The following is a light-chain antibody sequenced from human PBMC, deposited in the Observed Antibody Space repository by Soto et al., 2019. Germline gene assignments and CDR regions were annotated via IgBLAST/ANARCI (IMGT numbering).Light chain of an antibody. J-gene: IGKJ1*01. CDR3: QHYGSSFWT. CDR2: GAS. CDR1: QSVSSNY. V-gene: IGKV3-20*01. Sequence: EIVLTQSPGTLSLSPGERATLSCRASQSVSSNYLAWYQQKPGQAPRLLIYGASSRATGIPDRFSGSGSGTDFTLTISRLEPEDFAVYYCQHYGSSFWTFGQGTKVEIK.